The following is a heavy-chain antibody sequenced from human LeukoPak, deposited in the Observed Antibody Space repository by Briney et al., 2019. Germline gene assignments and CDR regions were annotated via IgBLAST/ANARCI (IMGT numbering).Heavy chain of an antibody. D-gene: IGHD6-6*01. Sequence: GASVKVSCKASGGTFSSYAISWVRQAPGQGLEWMGRIIPILGIANYVQKFQGRVTITTDESTSTAYMELSSLRSEDTAVYYCARGQLDSYNWFDPWGQGTLVTVSS. CDR1: GGTFSSYA. CDR3: ARGQLDSYNWFDP. V-gene: IGHV1-69*04. CDR2: IIPILGIA. J-gene: IGHJ5*02.